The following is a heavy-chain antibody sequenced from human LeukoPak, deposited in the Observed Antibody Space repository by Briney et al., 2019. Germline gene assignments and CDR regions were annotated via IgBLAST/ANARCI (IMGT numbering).Heavy chain of an antibody. Sequence: GGSLRLSCAAFGFTFSSYEMNWVRQAPGKGLEWVSYISSSGSTIYYADSVKGRFTISRDNAKNSLYLQMNSLRAEDTAVYYCAREGEAGGKDVWGQGTTVTVSS. V-gene: IGHV3-48*03. CDR2: ISSSGSTI. D-gene: IGHD3-16*01. CDR3: AREGEAGGKDV. J-gene: IGHJ6*02. CDR1: GFTFSSYE.